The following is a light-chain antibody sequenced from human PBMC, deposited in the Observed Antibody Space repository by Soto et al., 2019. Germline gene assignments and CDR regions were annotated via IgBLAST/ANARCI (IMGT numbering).Light chain of an antibody. CDR2: KAS. Sequence: DIQMTQSPSTLSASVGDRVTITCRASQSISVWLAWYQQKAGKAPNLLIYKASRLESGVPSRFSGSGSGTEFTLTISSLQPDDFATYYCQQSYRTPPITFGQGTRLEIK. CDR1: QSISVW. CDR3: QQSYRTPPIT. J-gene: IGKJ5*01. V-gene: IGKV1-5*03.